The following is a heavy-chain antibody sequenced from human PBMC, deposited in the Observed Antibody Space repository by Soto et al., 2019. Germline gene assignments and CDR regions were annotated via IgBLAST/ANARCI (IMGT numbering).Heavy chain of an antibody. CDR2: INAGNGNT. Sequence: QVQLVQSGAEEKKPGASVKVSCKASGYTFTNYDMHWVRQAPGQRLEWMGWINAGNGNTKYSQKFQGRVTITRDTSASTDYMELSSLRSEDTAVYYCARADSNYYYYYGMDVWGQGNTVTVSS. V-gene: IGHV1-3*05. CDR1: GYTFTNYD. D-gene: IGHD6-13*01. J-gene: IGHJ6*02. CDR3: ARADSNYYYYYGMDV.